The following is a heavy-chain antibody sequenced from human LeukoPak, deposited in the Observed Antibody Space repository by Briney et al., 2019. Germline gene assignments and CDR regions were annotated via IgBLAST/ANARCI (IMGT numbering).Heavy chain of an antibody. CDR2: IKQDGSEK. J-gene: IGHJ4*02. Sequence: GGSLRLSCAASGFTFSSYWMSWVRQAPGKGLEWVANIKQDGSEKYYVDSVKSRFTISRDNAKNSLYLQMNSLRVEDTAVYYCARDLGSFLLEDYWGQGTLVTVSS. V-gene: IGHV3-7*01. CDR1: GFTFSSYW. D-gene: IGHD2/OR15-2a*01. CDR3: ARDLGSFLLEDY.